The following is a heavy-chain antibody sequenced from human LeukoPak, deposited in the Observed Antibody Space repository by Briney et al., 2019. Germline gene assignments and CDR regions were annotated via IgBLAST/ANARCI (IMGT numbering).Heavy chain of an antibody. J-gene: IGHJ4*02. CDR1: GGSFSGYY. D-gene: IGHD3-10*01. Sequence: SETLSLACAVYGGSFSGYYWSWIRQPPGKGLEWIGEINHSGSTNYNPSLKSRVTISVDTSKNQFSLKLSSVTAADTAVYYCARARQLRGAFDYWGQGTLVTVSS. V-gene: IGHV4-34*01. CDR2: INHSGST. CDR3: ARARQLRGAFDY.